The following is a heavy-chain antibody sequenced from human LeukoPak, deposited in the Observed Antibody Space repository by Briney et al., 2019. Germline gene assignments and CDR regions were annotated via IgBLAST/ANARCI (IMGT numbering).Heavy chain of an antibody. Sequence: SETLSLTCAVYGGSFSGYYWSWIRQPPRKGLEWIGEINHSGSTNYNPSLKSRVTISVDTSKNRFSLKLSSVTAADTAVYYCARGFSYYYYGMDVWGQGTTVTVSS. CDR3: ARGFSYYYYGMDV. V-gene: IGHV4-34*01. CDR2: INHSGST. CDR1: GGSFSGYY. J-gene: IGHJ6*02.